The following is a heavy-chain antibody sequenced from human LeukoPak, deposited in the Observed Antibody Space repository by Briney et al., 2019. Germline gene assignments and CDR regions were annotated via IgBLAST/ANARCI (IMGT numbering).Heavy chain of an antibody. CDR3: ARVVEDIAAAVYYFDY. CDR1: GYTFTNYG. CDR2: ISAYNGNT. Sequence: GASVKVSCKASGYTFTNYGISWVRQAPGQGLEWMGWISAYNGNTNYAQKLQGRVTMTTDTSTSTAYMELRSLRSDDTAVYYCARVVEDIAAAVYYFDYWGQGTLVTVSS. D-gene: IGHD6-13*01. J-gene: IGHJ4*02. V-gene: IGHV1-18*01.